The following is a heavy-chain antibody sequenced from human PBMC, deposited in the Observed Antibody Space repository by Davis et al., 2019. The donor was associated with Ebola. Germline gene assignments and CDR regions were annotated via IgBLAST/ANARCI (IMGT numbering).Heavy chain of an antibody. CDR3: ARVSGDYTTFDY. CDR1: GYTFTSYD. V-gene: IGHV1-2*04. Sequence: ASVKVSCKASGYTFTSYDINWVRQATGQGLEWMGWINPNSGGTNYAQKFQGWVTMTRDTSISTAYMELSRLRSDDTAVYYCARVSGDYTTFDYWGQGTLVTVSS. J-gene: IGHJ4*02. CDR2: INPNSGGT. D-gene: IGHD4-17*01.